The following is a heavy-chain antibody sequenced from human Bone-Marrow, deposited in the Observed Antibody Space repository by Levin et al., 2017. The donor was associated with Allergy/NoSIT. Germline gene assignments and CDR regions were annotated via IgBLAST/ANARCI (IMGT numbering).Heavy chain of an antibody. J-gene: IGHJ2*01. CDR2: IYSGGDT. V-gene: IGHV3-53*01. CDR1: SFPFLLPS. Sequence: SFSSSSFPFLLPSLLWVRQAPGKGLEWVSVIYSGGDTKYTDSVKGRFTISSSPSPNTLYLQMNSLRADDTAVYYCAKCSGWYGKGYFDLWGRGTLVTVSS. D-gene: IGHD6-19*01. CDR3: AKCSGWYGKGYFDL.